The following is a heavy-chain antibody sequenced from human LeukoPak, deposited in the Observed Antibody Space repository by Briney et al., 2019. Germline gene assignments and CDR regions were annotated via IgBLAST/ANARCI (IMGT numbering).Heavy chain of an antibody. CDR3: ARVATYYYSDY. D-gene: IGHD3-10*01. J-gene: IGHJ4*02. Sequence: SETLSLTCTVSGGSISSSSYYWGWIRQPPRKGLEWIGRIDYSGSTYCNPSLKTRVTISVDTSKNQFSLKLSSVTAADTAVYYCARVATYYYSDYWGQGTLVTVSS. CDR1: GGSISSSSYY. CDR2: IDYSGST. V-gene: IGHV4-39*07.